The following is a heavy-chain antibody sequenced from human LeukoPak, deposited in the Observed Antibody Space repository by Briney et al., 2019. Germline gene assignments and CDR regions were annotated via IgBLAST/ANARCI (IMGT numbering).Heavy chain of an antibody. CDR3: AAGGDYYYHMDV. D-gene: IGHD1-26*01. CDR2: ISSSSTTI. V-gene: IGHV3-48*04. J-gene: IGHJ6*03. Sequence: QPGGSLRLPCAASGFSLNTYSMNWVRQAPGKGLEWVSYISSSSTTIYYADSVKGRFTISRDNAKYSVYLQMNSLRAEDTAVYHCAAGGDYYYHMDVWGKGTTVTVSS. CDR1: GFSLNTYS.